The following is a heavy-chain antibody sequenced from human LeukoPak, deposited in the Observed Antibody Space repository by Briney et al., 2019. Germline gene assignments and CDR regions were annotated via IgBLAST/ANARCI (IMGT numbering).Heavy chain of an antibody. D-gene: IGHD1-20*01. CDR2: IIPIFGTA. CDR3: AGGHNWARRGYYGMDV. J-gene: IGHJ6*02. V-gene: IGHV1-69*13. Sequence: SVKVSCKASGYTFTSYGISWVRQAPGQGLEWMGGIIPIFGTANYAQKFQGRVTITADESTSTAYMELSSLRSEDTAVYYCAGGHNWARRGYYGMDVWGQGTTVTVSS. CDR1: GYTFTSYG.